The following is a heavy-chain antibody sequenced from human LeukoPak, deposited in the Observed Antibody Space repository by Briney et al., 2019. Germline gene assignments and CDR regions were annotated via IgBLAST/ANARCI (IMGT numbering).Heavy chain of an antibody. D-gene: IGHD3-22*01. CDR1: GFTFSSYG. J-gene: IGHJ3*02. Sequence: QPGRSLRLSCAACGFTFSSYGMHWVRQAPGEGLKWVAVISYDGSNKYYADSVKGRFTISRDNSKNTLYLQMNSLRAEDTAVYYCAKDRGYYDSSGYPIWGQGTMVTVSS. CDR2: ISYDGSNK. V-gene: IGHV3-30*18. CDR3: AKDRGYYDSSGYPI.